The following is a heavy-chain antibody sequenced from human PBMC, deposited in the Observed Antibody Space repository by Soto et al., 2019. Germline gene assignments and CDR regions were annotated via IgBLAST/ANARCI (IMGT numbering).Heavy chain of an antibody. J-gene: IGHJ4*02. CDR2: INPIGGTT. Sequence: GASVKVSCKASGNTFTSYYIHWVRQAPGQGLEWMGVINPIGGTTSYAQMFQVRVTMTSDASASTVYMELSSLRSDDTAVYFCARGSQGSSGWYSADYWGQRTPVTVS. D-gene: IGHD6-19*01. CDR3: ARGSQGSSGWYSADY. CDR1: GNTFTSYY. V-gene: IGHV1-46*01.